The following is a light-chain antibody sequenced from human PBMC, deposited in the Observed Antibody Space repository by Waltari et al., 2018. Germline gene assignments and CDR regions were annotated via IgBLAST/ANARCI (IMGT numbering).Light chain of an antibody. J-gene: IGLJ3*02. V-gene: IGLV3-21*04. CDR1: NLEDKT. CDR3: QVWHTTSDRRLGV. Sequence: SYVLTQPASVSVAPGRTATITCAGTNLEDKTVHWYQKKSGQAPLFVIRYGNDRPSGIPERLSGSKAGNTATLTINKVEAGDEADYFCQVWHTTSDRRLGVFGGGTKLTVL. CDR2: YGN.